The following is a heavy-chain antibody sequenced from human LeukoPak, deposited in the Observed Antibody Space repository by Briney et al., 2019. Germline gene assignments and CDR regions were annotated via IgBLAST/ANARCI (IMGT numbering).Heavy chain of an antibody. J-gene: IGHJ5*02. V-gene: IGHV4-59*08. CDR3: ARHTAEKYNWFDR. D-gene: IGHD5-24*01. CDR2: IYYSGST. CDR1: GGSISNYY. Sequence: PSETLSLTCTVSGGSISNYYWSWIRQPPGKGLEWIGYIYYSGSTNYNPSLKSRVTISVDTSKNQFSLKLSPVTAADTAVYYCARHTAEKYNWFDRWGQGTLVTVSS.